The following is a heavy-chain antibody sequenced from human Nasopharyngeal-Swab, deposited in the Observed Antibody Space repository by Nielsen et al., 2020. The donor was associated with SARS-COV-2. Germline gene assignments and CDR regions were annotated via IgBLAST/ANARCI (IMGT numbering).Heavy chain of an antibody. D-gene: IGHD4-17*01. J-gene: IGHJ6*03. V-gene: IGHV1-8*01. CDR2: MNPNSGNT. CDR3: ARGGYGDYLGYYYYMDV. CDR1: GYTFTSYD. Sequence: ASVKVSCKASGYTFTSYDINWVRQATGQGLEWMGWMNPNSGNTGYAQKFQGRVTITRNTSISTAYMELSSLRSEDTAVYYCARGGYGDYLGYYYYMDVWGKGTTVTVSS.